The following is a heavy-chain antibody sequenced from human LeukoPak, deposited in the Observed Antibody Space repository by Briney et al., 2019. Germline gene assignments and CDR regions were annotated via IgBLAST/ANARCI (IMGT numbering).Heavy chain of an antibody. Sequence: GGSLRLSCAASGFTFSSYSMNWVRQAPGKGLEWVGRLKSNRDGGTTDYAAPVEGRFSISRDDSRNTLFLQMDSLKTDDTAVYFCTTGPEPAAMVFDFWGQGTLVTVSS. D-gene: IGHD2-2*01. CDR3: TTGPEPAAMVFDF. CDR1: GFTFSSYS. V-gene: IGHV3-15*01. CDR2: LKSNRDGGTT. J-gene: IGHJ4*02.